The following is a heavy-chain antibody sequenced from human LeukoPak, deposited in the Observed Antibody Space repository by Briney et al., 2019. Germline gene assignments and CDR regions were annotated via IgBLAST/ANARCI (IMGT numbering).Heavy chain of an antibody. J-gene: IGHJ4*02. V-gene: IGHV4-34*01. D-gene: IGHD3-22*01. CDR1: GGSFSGYY. CDR3: ARNRYYYDSSGYDRDY. Sequence: SQTLSLTCTVYGGSFSGYYWSWIRQPPGKGLEWIGEINHSGSTNYNPSLKSRVTISVDTSKNQFSLKLSSVTAADTAVYYCARNRYYYDSSGYDRDYWGQGTLVTVSS. CDR2: INHSGST.